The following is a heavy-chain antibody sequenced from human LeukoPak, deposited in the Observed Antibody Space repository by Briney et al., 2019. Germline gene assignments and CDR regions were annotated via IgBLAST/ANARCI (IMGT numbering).Heavy chain of an antibody. CDR2: IIPIFGTA. D-gene: IGHD5-18*01. CDR1: GGTFSSYA. V-gene: IGHV1-69*05. J-gene: IGHJ6*03. Sequence: ASVKVSCKASGGTFSSYAISWVRQAPGQGLEWMGGIIPIFGTANYAQKFQGRVTITTDESTSTAYMELSSLRSEDTAVYYCASPRDTAMVRGYYYYYYMDVWGKGTTVTVSS. CDR3: ASPRDTAMVRGYYYYYYMDV.